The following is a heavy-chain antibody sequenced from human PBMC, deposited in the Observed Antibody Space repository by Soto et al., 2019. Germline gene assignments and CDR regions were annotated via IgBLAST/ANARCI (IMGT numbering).Heavy chain of an antibody. Sequence: GASVKVSCKVSGYTLTELSMHWVRQAPGKGLEWMGGFDPEDGETIYAQKFQGRVTMTEDTSTDTAYMELSSLRSEDTAVYYCATGLRVATYYYYYGMDVWGQGTMVTVSS. CDR3: ATGLRVATYYYYYGMDV. CDR2: FDPEDGET. V-gene: IGHV1-24*01. J-gene: IGHJ6*02. CDR1: GYTLTELS. D-gene: IGHD2-15*01.